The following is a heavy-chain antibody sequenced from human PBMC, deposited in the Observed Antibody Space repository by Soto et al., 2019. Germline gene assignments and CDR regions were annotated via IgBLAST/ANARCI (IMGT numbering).Heavy chain of an antibody. V-gene: IGHV3-21*01. J-gene: IGHJ6*02. CDR3: ARDRGYDAHDYYYNAMDV. Sequence: EVQLVESGGGLVKPGGSLRLSCISSGFTFRTYTMNWVRQAPGMGLEWVSGIRGFSPYTFYAESVKGRFTISRDNAKNSLYLQMNSLRAEDTAVYYCARDRGYDAHDYYYNAMDVWGQGTTVTVSS. D-gene: IGHD3-10*01. CDR2: IRGFSPYT. CDR1: GFTFRTYT.